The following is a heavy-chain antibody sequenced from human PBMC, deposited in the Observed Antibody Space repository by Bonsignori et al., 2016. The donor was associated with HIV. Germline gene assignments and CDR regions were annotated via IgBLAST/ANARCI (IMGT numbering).Heavy chain of an antibody. D-gene: IGHD3-3*01. CDR1: GGSFSGYY. CDR2: INHSGST. J-gene: IGHJ4*02. CDR3: ARGNPTYDFWSGYLKSFDY. V-gene: IGHV4-34*01. Sequence: SETLSLTCAVYGGSFSGYYWSWIRQPPGKGLEWIGEINHSGSTNYNPSLKSRVTISVDTSKNQFSLKLSSVTAADTAVYYCARGNPTYDFWSGYLKSFDYWGQGTLVTVSS.